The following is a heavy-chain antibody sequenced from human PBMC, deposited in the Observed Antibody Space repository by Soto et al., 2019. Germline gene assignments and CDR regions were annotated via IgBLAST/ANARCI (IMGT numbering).Heavy chain of an antibody. D-gene: IGHD2-15*01. CDR1: GYTFTSYD. CDR3: ARGLGYCSGGSCYDWFDP. J-gene: IGHJ5*02. Sequence: QVQLVQSGAEVKKPGASVKVSCKASGYTFTSYDINWVRLATGQGLEWMGWVNPNSGNTGSAQKFQGRVTMTRNTSISTAYMELSSLRFEDTAVYYCARGLGYCSGGSCYDWFDPWGQGTLVTVSS. CDR2: VNPNSGNT. V-gene: IGHV1-8*01.